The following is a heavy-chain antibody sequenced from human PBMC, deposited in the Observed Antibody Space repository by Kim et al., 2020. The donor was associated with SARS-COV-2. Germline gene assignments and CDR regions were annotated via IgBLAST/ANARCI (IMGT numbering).Heavy chain of an antibody. V-gene: IGHV3-48*02. D-gene: IGHD3-10*01. Sequence: GGSLRLSCAASGFPFSDYTMSWVRQAPGKGLEWISCITSSYNTMYYTDSMKGRFTISRDNAKNSLYLQVNSLRDEDTAVYYCARGRGFFESGKYHLGDWGQGTLVTVSS. J-gene: IGHJ1*01. CDR3: ARGRGFFESGKYHLGD. CDR1: GFPFSDYT. CDR2: ITSSYNTM.